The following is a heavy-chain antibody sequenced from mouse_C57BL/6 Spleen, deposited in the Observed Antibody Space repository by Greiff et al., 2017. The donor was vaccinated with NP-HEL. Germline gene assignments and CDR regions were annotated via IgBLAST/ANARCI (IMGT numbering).Heavy chain of an antibody. CDR1: GFSLTSYG. J-gene: IGHJ1*03. V-gene: IGHV2-5*01. CDR2: IWRGGST. CDR3: AKTPGSSYFWYFDV. D-gene: IGHD1-1*01. Sequence: VKVVESGPGLVQPSQSLSITCTVSGFSLTSYGVHWVRQSPGKGLEWLGVIWRGGSTDYNAAFMSRLSITKDNSKSQVFFKMNSLQADDTAIYYCAKTPGSSYFWYFDVWGTGTTVTVSS.